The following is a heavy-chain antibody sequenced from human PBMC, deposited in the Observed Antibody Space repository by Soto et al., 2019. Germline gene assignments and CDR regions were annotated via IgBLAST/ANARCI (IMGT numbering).Heavy chain of an antibody. J-gene: IGHJ4*02. D-gene: IGHD3-3*01. CDR3: AKGVTIFGVVIHEYLDY. CDR1: GFTFSSYA. V-gene: IGHV3-23*01. Sequence: GGSLRLSCAASGFTFSSYAMSWVRQAPGKGLEWVSAISGSGGSTYYADSVKGRFTISRDNSKNTLYLQMNSLRAEDTAVYYCAKGVTIFGVVIHEYLDYWGQGTLVTVSS. CDR2: ISGSGGST.